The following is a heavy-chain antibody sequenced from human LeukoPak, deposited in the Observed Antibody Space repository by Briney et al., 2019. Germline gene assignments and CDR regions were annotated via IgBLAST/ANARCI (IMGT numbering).Heavy chain of an antibody. J-gene: IGHJ4*02. CDR1: GFTFSSYG. V-gene: IGHV3-30*02. D-gene: IGHD5-24*01. CDR2: IRYDGSNK. Sequence: PGGSLRLSCAASGFTFSSYGMHWVRQAPGKGLEWVAVIRYDGSNKYYADSVKGRFTISRDNSKSTLYLQMNSLRAEDTAVYYCAKPSLDGYNYNSPPDYWGQGTLVTVSS. CDR3: AKPSLDGYNYNSPPDY.